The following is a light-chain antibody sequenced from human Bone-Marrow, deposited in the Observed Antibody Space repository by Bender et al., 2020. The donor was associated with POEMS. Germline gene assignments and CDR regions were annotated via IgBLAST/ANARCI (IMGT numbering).Light chain of an antibody. J-gene: IGLJ3*02. V-gene: IGLV2-23*02. Sequence: QSALTQPASVSGSPGQSITISCTGTSNDVGTYNLVSWYQQHPDKAPKLIIYEVTKRPSGVSDRFSGSKSGNTASLTISGLQAEDEADYYCQSYDNSLGGWVFGGGTKLTVL. CDR2: EVT. CDR3: QSYDNSLGGWV. CDR1: SNDVGTYNL.